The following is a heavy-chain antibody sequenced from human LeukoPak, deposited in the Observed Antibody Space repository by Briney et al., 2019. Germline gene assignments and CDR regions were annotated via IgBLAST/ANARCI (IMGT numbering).Heavy chain of an antibody. J-gene: IGHJ4*02. V-gene: IGHV1-24*01. CDR3: ATDTRWLQSLDY. D-gene: IGHD5-24*01. CDR2: FDPEDGET. CDR1: GYTLTVLS. Sequence: ASVKVSCKVSGYTLTVLSMHWVRQAPGKGLEWMGGFDPEDGETIYAQKFQGRVTMTEDTSTDTAYMELSSLRSEDTAVYYCATDTRWLQSLDYWGQGTLVTVAS.